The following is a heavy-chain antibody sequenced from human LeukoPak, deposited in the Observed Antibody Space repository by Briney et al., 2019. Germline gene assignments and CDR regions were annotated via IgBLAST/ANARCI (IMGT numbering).Heavy chain of an antibody. D-gene: IGHD2-2*03. V-gene: IGHV3-74*01. Sequence: PGGSLRLPCAASGFTFSRYWMHWVRQTPGKGPVWVSRINQDETSTSYADSVKGRFTISRDNAKKTLYLQMNSLRAEDTAVYYCARDGYCSDTSCYPDIWGQGTLVSVSS. CDR2: INQDETST. CDR1: GFTFSRYW. CDR3: ARDGYCSDTSCYPDI. J-gene: IGHJ3*02.